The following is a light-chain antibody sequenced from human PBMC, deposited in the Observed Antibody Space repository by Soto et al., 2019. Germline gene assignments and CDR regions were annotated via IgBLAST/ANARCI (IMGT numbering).Light chain of an antibody. CDR3: QHGT. J-gene: IGKJ1*01. Sequence: EIVLTQSPATLSLSPGERATLSCRASQSVSSYLAWYQQKPGQAPRLLIYDASNRATGIPARFSGSWSGTDFTLTISSLEPEDFAVYYCQHGTFGQGTKVEIK. CDR2: DAS. V-gene: IGKV3-11*01. CDR1: QSVSSY.